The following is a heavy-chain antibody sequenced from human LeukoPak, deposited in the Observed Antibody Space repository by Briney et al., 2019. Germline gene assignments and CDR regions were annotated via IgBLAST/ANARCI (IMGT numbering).Heavy chain of an antibody. V-gene: IGHV4-59*11. J-gene: IGHJ4*02. CDR2: IFYTGIT. D-gene: IGHD1-26*01. CDR1: GASISSHF. CDR3: ARDGYSGTSHFDH. Sequence: SETPSLTCTVSGASISSHFWSWIRQPPGKGLEWIGYIFYTGITNYNPSLKSRVTISVDTSKNQFSQKMSSVTAADTAVYYCARDGYSGTSHFDHWGQGTLVTVSS.